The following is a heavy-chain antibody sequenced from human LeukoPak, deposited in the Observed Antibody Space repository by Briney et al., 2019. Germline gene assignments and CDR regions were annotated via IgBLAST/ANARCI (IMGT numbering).Heavy chain of an antibody. CDR3: ASRAQMGATENDAFDI. Sequence: SVKVSCKASGGTFSSYAISWVRQAPGQGLEWMGGIIPIFGTANYAQKFQGRVTITADESTSTAYMELSSLRSEDTAVYYCASRAQMGATENDAFDIWGQGTMVTVSS. CDR1: GGTFSSYA. D-gene: IGHD1-26*01. CDR2: IIPIFGTA. V-gene: IGHV1-69*13. J-gene: IGHJ3*02.